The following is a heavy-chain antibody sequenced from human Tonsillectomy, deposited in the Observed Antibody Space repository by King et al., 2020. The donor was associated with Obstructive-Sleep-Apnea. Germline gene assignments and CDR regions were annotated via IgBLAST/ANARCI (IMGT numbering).Heavy chain of an antibody. V-gene: IGHV3-21*01. CDR3: ARDWADWAIDY. J-gene: IGHJ4*02. D-gene: IGHD2-21*01. CDR1: GFTFSSYS. CDR2: ISSTGSYI. Sequence: VQLVESGGGLVKPGGSLRLSCAASGFTFSSYSMNWVRQAPGKGLEWVSSISSTGSYIYYADSVKGRFPISRDNAKNSLYLQMNSLRAEDTAVYYCARDWADWAIDYWGQRTLVTVSS.